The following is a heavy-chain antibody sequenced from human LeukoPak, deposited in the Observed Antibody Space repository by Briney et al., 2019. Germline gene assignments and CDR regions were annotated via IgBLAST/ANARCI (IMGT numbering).Heavy chain of an antibody. CDR3: ARIGYCSGGSCYSGLGHY. J-gene: IGHJ4*02. Sequence: SETLSLTCTVSGGSISSYYWSWIRQPPGKGLEWIGYIYYSGSTHYNPSLKSRVTISVDTSKNQFSLKLSSVTAADTAVYYCARIGYCSGGSCYSGLGHYWGQGTLVTVPS. CDR2: IYYSGST. D-gene: IGHD2-15*01. V-gene: IGHV4-59*08. CDR1: GGSISSYY.